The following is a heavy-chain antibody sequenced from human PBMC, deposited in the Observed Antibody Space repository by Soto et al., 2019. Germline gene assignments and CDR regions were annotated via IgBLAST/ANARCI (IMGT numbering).Heavy chain of an antibody. D-gene: IGHD2-2*01. J-gene: IGHJ4*02. V-gene: IGHV4-30-4*01. Sequence: PSETLSLTCTVSGGSISSGGSYWCWIRQPPGKGLEWIGNIYYSGNTYFNPSLKSRVTLSVDTSKNQFSLNLSSVTAADTAVYYCVRYCSTTKCPFDYWGQGTLVTVS. CDR3: VRYCSTTKCPFDY. CDR1: GGSISSGGSY. CDR2: IYYSGNT.